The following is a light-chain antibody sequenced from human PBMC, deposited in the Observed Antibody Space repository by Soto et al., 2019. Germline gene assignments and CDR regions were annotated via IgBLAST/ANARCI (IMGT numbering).Light chain of an antibody. Sequence: QSVLTQPPSASGTPGQRVTISCSGSSSNIGSNTVIWYQHLPGTAPKLLIYSNDQRPSGVPDRFSGSKSGTSASLAISGLQSEDEADYYCASWDDSRKGVVFGGGTKLTVL. CDR1: SSNIGSNT. J-gene: IGLJ2*01. CDR3: ASWDDSRKGVV. CDR2: SND. V-gene: IGLV1-44*01.